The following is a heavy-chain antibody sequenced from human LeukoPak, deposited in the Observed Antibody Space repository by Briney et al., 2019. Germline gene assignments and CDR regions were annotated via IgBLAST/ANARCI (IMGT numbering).Heavy chain of an antibody. V-gene: IGHV4-59*11. J-gene: IGHJ5*02. CDR3: ARVGNWNWFDP. D-gene: IGHD1-1*01. CDR2: MYYTGDT. Sequence: SGTLSLTCTVSGVPISSHYWSWIRQPPGRGREWVGYMYYTGDTGHNPSLKGRVSISVDTAKSQFSLNVTSVTAADTAVYYCARVGNWNWFDPWGQGTLVTVSS. CDR1: GVPISSHY.